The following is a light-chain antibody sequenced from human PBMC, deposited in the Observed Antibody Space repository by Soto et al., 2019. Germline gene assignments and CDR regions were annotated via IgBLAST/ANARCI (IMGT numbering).Light chain of an antibody. CDR3: AAWDDSLNGVV. CDR2: SNN. CDR1: SSNIGSNT. V-gene: IGLV1-44*01. Sequence: QSVLTQPPSASGTPGPRVTISCSGSSSNIGSNTVNWYQQLPGTAPKLLIYSNNQRPSGVPDRFSGSESGTSASLAIGGLQSEDEADYYCAAWDDSLNGVVFGGGTKLTVL. J-gene: IGLJ2*01.